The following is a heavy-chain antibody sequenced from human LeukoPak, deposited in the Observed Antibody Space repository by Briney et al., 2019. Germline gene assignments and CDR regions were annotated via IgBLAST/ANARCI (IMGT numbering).Heavy chain of an antibody. CDR2: IRYDGSNT. V-gene: IGHV3-30*02. CDR3: AKWLRVATTYFDY. D-gene: IGHD5-24*01. J-gene: IGHJ4*02. CDR1: GFTFSSYG. Sequence: PGGSLRLSCAASGFTFSSYGMHWVRQAPGKGLEWVAFIRYDGSNTYYADSVKGRFTISRDNSKNTLYLQMNSLGAEDTAVYYCAKWLRVATTYFDYWGQGTLVTVSS.